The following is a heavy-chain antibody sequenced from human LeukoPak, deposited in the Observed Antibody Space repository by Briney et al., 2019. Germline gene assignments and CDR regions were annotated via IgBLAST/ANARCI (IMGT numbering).Heavy chain of an antibody. D-gene: IGHD5-24*01. CDR1: GFTFSSYS. CDR3: ARDLGDGYNPLDY. CDR2: ISRSSSYI. J-gene: IGHJ4*02. V-gene: IGHV3-21*01. Sequence: SGGSLRLSCAASGFTFSSYSMNWVRQAPGTGLEWVSFISRSSSYIYYADSVKGRFTISRDNAKNSLYQQMNSLRAEDTAVYYCARDLGDGYNPLDYWGQGTLVTVSS.